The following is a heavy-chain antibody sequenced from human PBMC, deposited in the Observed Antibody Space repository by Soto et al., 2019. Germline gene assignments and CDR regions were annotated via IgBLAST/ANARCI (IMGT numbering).Heavy chain of an antibody. Sequence: ASVTGSCQVSGYTHTELSMHWVRQAPGKGLEWMGGFDPEDGETIYAQKFQGRVTMTEDTSTDTAYMELSSLRFEDTAVYYCATVGIAVAGDFDYWGQGTLVTVSS. D-gene: IGHD6-19*01. CDR3: ATVGIAVAGDFDY. CDR2: FDPEDGET. J-gene: IGHJ4*02. CDR1: GYTHTELS. V-gene: IGHV1-24*01.